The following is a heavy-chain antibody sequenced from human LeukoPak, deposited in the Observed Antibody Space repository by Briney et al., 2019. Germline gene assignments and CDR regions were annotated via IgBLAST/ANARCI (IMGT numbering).Heavy chain of an antibody. CDR1: GGSISSSTYY. CDR2: IYYSGST. V-gene: IGHV4-39*01. J-gene: IGHJ4*02. CDR3: VRGSTLRHYQY. D-gene: IGHD3-16*01. Sequence: SETLSLTCTVSGGSISSSTYYWGWIRRPPGKGLEWIGSIYYSGSTYYNPSLKSRVTLSVDTSKNQFSLKLSSVTAADTAVYYCVRGSTLRHYQYWGQGTLVTGSS.